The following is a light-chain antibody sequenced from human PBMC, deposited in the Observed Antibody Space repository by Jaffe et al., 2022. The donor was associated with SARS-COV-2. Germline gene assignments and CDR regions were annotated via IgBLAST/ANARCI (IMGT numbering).Light chain of an antibody. Sequence: SYVLTQPPSVSVAPGKTARITCGGNNIGSKSVHWYQQKPGQAPVLVIYYDTDRPSGIPERLSGSNSGNTATLTISRVEAGDEADYYCQVWDSSSDHPRVFGGGTKLTVL. CDR1: NIGSKS. CDR2: YDT. V-gene: IGLV3-21*04. CDR3: QVWDSSSDHPRV. J-gene: IGLJ2*01.